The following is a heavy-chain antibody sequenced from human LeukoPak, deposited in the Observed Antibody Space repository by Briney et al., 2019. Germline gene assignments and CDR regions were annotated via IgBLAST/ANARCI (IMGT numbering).Heavy chain of an antibody. V-gene: IGHV1-46*01. CDR1: GYTFTSYF. D-gene: IGHD5-18*01. Sequence: ASVKVSCKASGYTFTSYFMNWVRQAPGQRLEWMGIINPTGGSTSYAQKFQGRLTMTRDTSTGTVYMDLSSLSSEDTAVYFCARVSPPGFSYGYFDSWGQGTLVTVSS. CDR3: ARVSPPGFSYGYFDS. J-gene: IGHJ4*02. CDR2: INPTGGST.